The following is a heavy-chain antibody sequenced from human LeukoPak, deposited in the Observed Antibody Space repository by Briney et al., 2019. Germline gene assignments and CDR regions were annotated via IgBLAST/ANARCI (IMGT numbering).Heavy chain of an antibody. CDR3: ASTIAAAGNMFDY. V-gene: IGHV4-39*01. D-gene: IGHD6-13*01. CDR1: GDSISSSSSY. Sequence: SETLSLTCTVSGDSISSSSSYWGWIRQPPGEGLEWIGSIYYSGSTYYNTSLKSRVTISVDTSKNQFSLKLSSVTAADTAVYYCASTIAAAGNMFDYWGQGTLVTVSS. CDR2: IYYSGST. J-gene: IGHJ4*02.